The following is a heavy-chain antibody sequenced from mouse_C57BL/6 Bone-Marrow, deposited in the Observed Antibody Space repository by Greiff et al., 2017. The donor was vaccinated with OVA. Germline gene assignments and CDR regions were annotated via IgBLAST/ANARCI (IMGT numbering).Heavy chain of an antibody. J-gene: IGHJ3*01. V-gene: IGHV10-1*01. CDR2: IRSKSNNYAT. CDR3: VRQEGVYGDGYYGFAY. Sequence: EVQLVESGGGLVQPKGSLKLSCAASGFSFNTYAMNWVRQAPGKGLEWVARIRSKSNNYATYYADSVKDRFTISRDDSESMLYLQMNNLKTEDTAMYYCVRQEGVYGDGYYGFAYWGQGTLVTVSA. D-gene: IGHD2-3*01. CDR1: GFSFNTYA.